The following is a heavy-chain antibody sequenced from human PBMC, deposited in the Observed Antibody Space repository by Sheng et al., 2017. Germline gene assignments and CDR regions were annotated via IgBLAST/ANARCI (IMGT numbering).Heavy chain of an antibody. D-gene: IGHD6-13*01. J-gene: IGHJ4*02. CDR2: IIPILGIA. CDR3: AREGDIAAAPYYFDY. Sequence: QVQLVQSGAEVKKPGSSVKVSCKASGGTFSSYTISWVRQAPGQGLEWMGRIIPILGIANYAQKFQGRVTITADKSTSTAYMELSSLRSEDTAVYYCAREGDIAAAPYYFDYWGQGTLVTVSS. CDR1: GGTFSSYT. V-gene: IGHV1-69*08.